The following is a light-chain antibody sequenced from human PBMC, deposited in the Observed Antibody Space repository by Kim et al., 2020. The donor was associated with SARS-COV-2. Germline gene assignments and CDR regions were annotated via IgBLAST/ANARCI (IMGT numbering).Light chain of an antibody. CDR3: QSVDSSGTYYV. V-gene: IGLV3-25*03. J-gene: IGLJ1*01. CDR2: KDS. Sequence: SYELTQPPSVLVSPGQTARITCSGDALPKQYAYWYQQKPGQAPVLLIYKDSERPSGIPERFSGSSSGTTVTLTISGVQAEDEADYFCQSVDSSGTYYVFGAGTQLTVL. CDR1: ALPKQY.